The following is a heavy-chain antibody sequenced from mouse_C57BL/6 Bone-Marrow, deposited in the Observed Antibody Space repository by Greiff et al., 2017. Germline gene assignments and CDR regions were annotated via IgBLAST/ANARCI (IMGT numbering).Heavy chain of an antibody. Sequence: QVQLQQSGAALVRPGTSVKMSCKASGYTFNNYWIGWATQRPGHGLEWIGDIYPGGGYTNYNEKFKGKATLTADKSSSTAYMQVSSLTSEDSAIYYCARRLPHYYAMDYWGQGTAVTVSS. V-gene: IGHV1-63*01. J-gene: IGHJ4*01. CDR3: ARRLPHYYAMDY. CDR1: GYTFNNYW. D-gene: IGHD3-2*02. CDR2: IYPGGGYT.